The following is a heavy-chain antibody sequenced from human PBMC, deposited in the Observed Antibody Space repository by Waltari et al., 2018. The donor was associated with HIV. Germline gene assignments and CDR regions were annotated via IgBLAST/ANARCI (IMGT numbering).Heavy chain of an antibody. V-gene: IGHV1-69*01. CDR1: GGPFSSHV. CDR2: IIPILGTA. D-gene: IGHD3-10*01. Sequence: QVQLVQSGAEVKKPGSSVKVSCKASGGPFSSHVISWVRQAPGQGLEWMGGIIPILGTANYAQKCQGSVTITADESTSTAYMELSSLRSEDTAVYYCARVLSRPWFGAERYYGLDVWGQGTTVTVSS. CDR3: ARVLSRPWFGAERYYGLDV. J-gene: IGHJ6*02.